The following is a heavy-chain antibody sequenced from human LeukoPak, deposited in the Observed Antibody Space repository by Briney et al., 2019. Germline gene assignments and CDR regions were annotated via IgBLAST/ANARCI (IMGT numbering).Heavy chain of an antibody. CDR1: GYPFSSLA. D-gene: IGHD6-19*01. CDR3: AKRAAVSGVVGPFDY. CDR2: ISRSTETT. Sequence: GGSLRLSCAASGYPFSSLALSWVRQAPGKGLEWVSSISRSTETTLYADSVKGRFTISRDNSKNTGFLQMNNLSAEDTAIYYCAKRAAVSGVVGPFDYWGQGTLVTVSS. J-gene: IGHJ4*02. V-gene: IGHV3-23*01.